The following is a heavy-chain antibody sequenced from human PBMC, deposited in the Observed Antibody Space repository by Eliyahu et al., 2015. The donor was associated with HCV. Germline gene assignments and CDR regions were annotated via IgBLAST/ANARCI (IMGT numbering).Heavy chain of an antibody. Sequence: EVQLVESGGGLVKPGGXLRLXCAASGFPFSTXSMNWXRQAPGKGLEWVSFISSSSTDIYYADSVKGRFTISRDNANNSLYLQMNSLRVEDTAVYYCARRNGLWGQGTLVTVSS. CDR1: GFPFSTXS. CDR2: ISSSSTDI. D-gene: IGHD2-8*01. J-gene: IGHJ4*02. CDR3: ARRNGL. V-gene: IGHV3-21*01.